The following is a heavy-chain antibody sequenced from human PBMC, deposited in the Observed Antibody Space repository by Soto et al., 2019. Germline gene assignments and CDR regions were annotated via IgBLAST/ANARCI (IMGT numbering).Heavy chain of an antibody. CDR3: AREWGSGYLNRPDP. CDR2: IYHSVST. Sequence: SATLSLTRAVSGYSISSGYNWGWIRQPPGKGLEWIGSIYHSVSTYYNPSLKSRVTISVDTSKNKFSLKLSSVTAADTAVYYCAREWGSGYLNRPDPWAQGTLVTVCS. V-gene: IGHV4-38-2*02. D-gene: IGHD3-22*01. CDR1: GYSISSGYN. J-gene: IGHJ5*02.